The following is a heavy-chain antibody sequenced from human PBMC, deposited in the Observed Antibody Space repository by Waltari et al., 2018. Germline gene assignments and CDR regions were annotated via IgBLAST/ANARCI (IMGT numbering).Heavy chain of an antibody. Sequence: VQLVQSGAEVKKPGASVKVSCQASGYTFPGYYMHWVRQAPGQGLEWMGWINPNSGGTNYAQKFQGRVTMTRDTSISTAYMELSRLRSDDTAVYYCARGVGYYDSSGYYYVREGGWFDPWGQGTLVTVSS. CDR2: INPNSGGT. V-gene: IGHV1-2*02. D-gene: IGHD3-22*01. J-gene: IGHJ5*02. CDR1: GYTFPGYY. CDR3: ARGVGYYDSSGYYYVREGGWFDP.